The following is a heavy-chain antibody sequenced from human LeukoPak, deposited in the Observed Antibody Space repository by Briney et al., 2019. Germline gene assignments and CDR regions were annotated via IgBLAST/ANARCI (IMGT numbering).Heavy chain of an antibody. Sequence: PGGSLRLSCAASGFTFSSYAMHWVRQAPGKGLEYVSAISSDGGSTYYANSVKGRFTISGDNSKNTLYLQMGSPRAEDMAVYYCARLVGGSLYFDYWGQGTLVTVPS. D-gene: IGHD1-26*01. CDR2: ISSDGGST. CDR1: GFTFSSYA. CDR3: ARLVGGSLYFDY. V-gene: IGHV3-64*01. J-gene: IGHJ4*02.